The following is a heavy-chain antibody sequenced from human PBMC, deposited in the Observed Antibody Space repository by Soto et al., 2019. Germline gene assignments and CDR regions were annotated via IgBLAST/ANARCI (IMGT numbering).Heavy chain of an antibody. D-gene: IGHD5-12*01. CDR2: SYYSGRT. J-gene: IGHJ4*02. CDR1: GGSISSGGYY. V-gene: IGHV4-31*03. CDR3: ARQRDGYNYRYFDY. Sequence: QVQLQESGPGLVKPSQTLSLTCTISGGSISSGGYYWSWIRQHPGKGLEWIGYSYYSGRTYYNPSLKSRVTIAVDTSKDQFSLKLPSVTAADTAVYYCARQRDGYNYRYFDYWGQGTLVTVSS.